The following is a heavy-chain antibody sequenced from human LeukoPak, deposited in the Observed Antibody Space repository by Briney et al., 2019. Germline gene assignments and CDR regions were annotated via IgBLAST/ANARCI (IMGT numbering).Heavy chain of an antibody. Sequence: GGSLRLSCAASGFTFSSYWMSWVRQTPQKGLGWVANIKEDGSEKYYVDSVKGRFTISRENTKNSLYLQMNSLRADDTAVYYCARDHLGYSFDYWGQGTLVTVSS. V-gene: IGHV3-7*04. CDR3: ARDHLGYSFDY. CDR2: IKEDGSEK. CDR1: GFTFSSYW. J-gene: IGHJ4*02.